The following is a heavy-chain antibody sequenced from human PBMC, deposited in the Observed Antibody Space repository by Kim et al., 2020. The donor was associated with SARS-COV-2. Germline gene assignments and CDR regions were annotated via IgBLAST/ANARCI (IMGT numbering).Heavy chain of an antibody. Sequence: SETLSLTCAVYGGSFSGYYWSWIRQPPGKGLEWIGEINHSGSTNYNPSLKSRVTISVDTSKNQFSLKLSSVTAADTAVYYCARAPSPGYSSLLLISRGWFDPWGQGTLVTVSS. V-gene: IGHV4-34*01. J-gene: IGHJ5*02. D-gene: IGHD6-13*01. CDR2: INHSGST. CDR1: GGSFSGYY. CDR3: ARAPSPGYSSLLLISRGWFDP.